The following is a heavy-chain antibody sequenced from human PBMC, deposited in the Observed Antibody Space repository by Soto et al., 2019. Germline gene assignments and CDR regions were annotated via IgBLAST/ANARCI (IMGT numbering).Heavy chain of an antibody. CDR1: GFTFGSYW. J-gene: IGHJ4*02. Sequence: EVQLVESGGGSVQTGGSLRISCAASGFTFGSYWMDWVRQAPGKCLVWVSRINGDGGRTTYADSVKGRFTISRDNAHNTLYLQMDSLTADDTAVYYCSRETLWFGESPKSGGQGTLVTVSS. D-gene: IGHD3-10*01. CDR3: SRETLWFGESPKS. CDR2: INGDGGRT. V-gene: IGHV3-74*01.